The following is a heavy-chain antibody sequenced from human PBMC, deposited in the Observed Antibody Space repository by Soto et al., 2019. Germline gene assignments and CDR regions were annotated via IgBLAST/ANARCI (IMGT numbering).Heavy chain of an antibody. V-gene: IGHV3-21*01. CDR3: ARDTEQQEFYFDY. Sequence: EVQLVESGGGLVKPGGSLRLSCAASGFTFSSYSMNWVRQAPGKGLEWVSSISSTSSFIYYADSVKGRFTISRDNAKNSLYVEMNSRRAEDTAVYYCARDTEQQEFYFDYWGQGTLVTVSS. J-gene: IGHJ4*02. CDR2: ISSTSSFI. CDR1: GFTFSSYS. D-gene: IGHD6-13*01.